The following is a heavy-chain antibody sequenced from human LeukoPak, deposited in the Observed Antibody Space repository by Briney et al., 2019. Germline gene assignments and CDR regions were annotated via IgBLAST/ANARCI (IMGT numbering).Heavy chain of an antibody. CDR1: GFTFSNYA. V-gene: IGHV3-23*01. Sequence: GGSLRLSCETSGFTFSNYAMSWVRQAPGRGLEWVSGISYGDGGTYYADSVKGRFTISRDNSKNTLYLQMNSLRAEDTAVYYCVNSGGFYYDSSGYLQFDYWGQGTLVTVSS. CDR2: ISYGDGGT. D-gene: IGHD3-22*01. CDR3: VNSGGFYYDSSGYLQFDY. J-gene: IGHJ4*02.